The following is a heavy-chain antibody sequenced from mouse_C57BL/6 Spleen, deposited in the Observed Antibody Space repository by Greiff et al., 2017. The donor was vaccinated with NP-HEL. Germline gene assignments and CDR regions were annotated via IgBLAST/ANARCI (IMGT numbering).Heavy chain of an antibody. CDR3: ASSGNFGTGDAMDY. Sequence: EVKLVESGPGLVKPSQSLSLTCSVTGYSITSGYYWNWIRQFPGNKLEWMGYISYDGSNNYNPSLKNRISITRDTSKNQFFLKLNSVTTEDTATYYCASSGNFGTGDAMDYWGQGTSVTVSS. D-gene: IGHD3-3*01. J-gene: IGHJ4*01. CDR1: GYSITSGYY. CDR2: ISYDGSN. V-gene: IGHV3-6*01.